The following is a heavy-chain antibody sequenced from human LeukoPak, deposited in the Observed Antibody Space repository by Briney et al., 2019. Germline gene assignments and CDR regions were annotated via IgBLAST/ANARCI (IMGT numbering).Heavy chain of an antibody. CDR2: INHSGST. Sequence: SETLSLTCAVYGGSFSGYYWSWIRQPPGKGLEWIGEINHSGSTNYNPSLKSRVTTSVDTSKNQFSLRLSSVTAADTAVYYCARRLGGHGYFDLWGPGTLVTVSS. V-gene: IGHV4-34*01. CDR3: ARRLGGHGYFDL. D-gene: IGHD1-26*01. CDR1: GGSFSGYY. J-gene: IGHJ2*01.